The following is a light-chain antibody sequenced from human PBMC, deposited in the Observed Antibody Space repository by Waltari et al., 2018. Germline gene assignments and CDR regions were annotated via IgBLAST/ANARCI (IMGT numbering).Light chain of an antibody. V-gene: IGKV3-20*01. CDR2: GAS. J-gene: IGKJ1*01. Sequence: EIVLTQSPGTLSLSPGDRATLSCRASQNIGNYLAWYQQKPGQAPRLLIYGASSRATGIPDRFSGSGSGTDFILTISRLEPEDFAVYYCQQYSSLWTFGQGTKLEIK. CDR1: QNIGNY. CDR3: QQYSSLWT.